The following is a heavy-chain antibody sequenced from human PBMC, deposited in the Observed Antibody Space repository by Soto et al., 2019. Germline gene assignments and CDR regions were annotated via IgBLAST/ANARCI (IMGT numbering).Heavy chain of an antibody. CDR2: IRSKANSYAT. V-gene: IGHV3-73*01. CDR3: TTALYGDYWEYFQH. J-gene: IGHJ1*01. Sequence: VQLVESGGGLVQPGGSLKLSCAASGFTFSGSAMHWVRQASGKGLEWVGRIRSKANSYATAYAASVKGRFTISRDDSKNTAYLQMNRMKTEDTAVYYCTTALYGDYWEYFQHWGQGTLVTVSS. CDR1: GFTFSGSA. D-gene: IGHD4-17*01.